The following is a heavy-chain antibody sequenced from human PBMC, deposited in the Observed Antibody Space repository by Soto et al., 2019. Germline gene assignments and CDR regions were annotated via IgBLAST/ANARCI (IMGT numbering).Heavy chain of an antibody. Sequence: SVKVSCKASGGTFSSYTISWVRQAPGQGLEWMGRIIPILGIANYAQKFQGRVTITADKSTSTAYMELSSLRSEDTAVYYCASNQLRGVAAAKTNYYYYYYMDVWGKGTTVTVSS. CDR3: ASNQLRGVAAAKTNYYYYYYMDV. CDR2: IIPILGIA. V-gene: IGHV1-69*02. CDR1: GGTFSSYT. D-gene: IGHD6-13*01. J-gene: IGHJ6*03.